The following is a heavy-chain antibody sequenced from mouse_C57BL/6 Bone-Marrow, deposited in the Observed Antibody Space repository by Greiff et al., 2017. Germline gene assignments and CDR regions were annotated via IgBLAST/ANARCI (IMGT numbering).Heavy chain of an antibody. CDR2: INTSNRGP. J-gene: IGHJ3*01. CDR3: ARPLIYDGSFAY. V-gene: IGHV1-53*01. D-gene: IGHD2-3*01. Sequence: QVPLQQPGTERVKPGASVKLSCKASCYTFTSYWMHWVQPRPGHGLESIGHINTSNRGPNSHEKFKSKATLTVDKSSSTAYMQLSSLTSEDSAVYYCARPLIYDGSFAYWGQGTLVTVSA. CDR1: CYTFTSYW.